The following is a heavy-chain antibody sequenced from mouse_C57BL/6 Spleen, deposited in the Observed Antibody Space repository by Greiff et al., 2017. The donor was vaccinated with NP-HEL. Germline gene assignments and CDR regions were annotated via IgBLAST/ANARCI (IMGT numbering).Heavy chain of an antibody. Sequence: QVQLKQSGPELVKPGASVKLSCKASGYTFTSYDINWVKQRPGQGLEWIGWIYPRDGSTKYNEKFKGKATLTVDTSSSTAYMELHSLTSEDSAVYFCARSLYYGSSYDWFAYWGQGTLVTVSA. V-gene: IGHV1-85*01. CDR1: GYTFTSYD. CDR3: ARSLYYGSSYDWFAY. J-gene: IGHJ3*01. D-gene: IGHD1-1*01. CDR2: IYPRDGST.